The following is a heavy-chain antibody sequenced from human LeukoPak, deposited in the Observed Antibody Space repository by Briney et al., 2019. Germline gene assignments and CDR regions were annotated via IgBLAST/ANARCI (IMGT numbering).Heavy chain of an antibody. V-gene: IGHV1-18*01. J-gene: IGHJ3*02. CDR1: GYTFTTYN. CDR2: ISGYNGNT. Sequence: ASVKVSCKASGYTFTTYNIDWVRQAPGQGLEWMGWISGYNGNTNYAQKLQGRVTMTTDTSTSTAYMELRSLKSDDTAVYYCASLKNYYDSSGYLVTDAFDIWGQGTMVTVSS. CDR3: ASLKNYYDSSGYLVTDAFDI. D-gene: IGHD3-22*01.